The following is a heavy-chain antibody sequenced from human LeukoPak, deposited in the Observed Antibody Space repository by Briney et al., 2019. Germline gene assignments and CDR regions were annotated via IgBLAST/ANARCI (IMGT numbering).Heavy chain of an antibody. Sequence: ASETLSLTCTVSGASISSYYWRWIRQPAGKGLEWIGRIYTSGSTNYNTSPSGSTNYNPTLRSRVTMSVDTSKNQFSLKLSSVTAADTAVYYCARDQGARPLYYFDYWGQGALVTVSS. CDR3: ARDQGARPLYYFDY. CDR1: GASISSYY. D-gene: IGHD1-26*01. V-gene: IGHV4-4*07. J-gene: IGHJ4*02. CDR2: IYTSGSTNYNTSPSGST.